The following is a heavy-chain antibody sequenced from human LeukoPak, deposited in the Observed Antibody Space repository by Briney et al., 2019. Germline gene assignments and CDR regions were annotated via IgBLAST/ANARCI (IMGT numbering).Heavy chain of an antibody. Sequence: ASVKVSCKVSGYTLTELSMHWVRQAPGKGLEWMGGFDPEDGETIYAQKFQGRVTMTEDTSTDTAYMELSSLRSEDTAVYYCATESITGATTSDYYYYMDVWGKGTTVTVPS. J-gene: IGHJ6*03. CDR1: GYTLTELS. V-gene: IGHV1-24*01. CDR2: FDPEDGET. D-gene: IGHD1-26*01. CDR3: ATESITGATTSDYYYYMDV.